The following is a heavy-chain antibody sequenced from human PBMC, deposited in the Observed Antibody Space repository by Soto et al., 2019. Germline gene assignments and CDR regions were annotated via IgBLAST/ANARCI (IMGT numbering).Heavy chain of an antibody. CDR1: RFTSSSHG. Sequence: SLRLSCVASRFTSSSHGVHWVRHAPGKGLEGFAAISYDRSNQYYADSVKGRFTISRDNSKNTLYLQINSLRGEDTAVYYCAKDTETYIQLWLPLTYYYGMDVWGQGTTVTVSS. V-gene: IGHV3-30*05. J-gene: IGHJ6*02. CDR2: ISYDRSNQ. D-gene: IGHD5-18*01. CDR3: AKDTETYIQLWLPLTYYYGMDV.